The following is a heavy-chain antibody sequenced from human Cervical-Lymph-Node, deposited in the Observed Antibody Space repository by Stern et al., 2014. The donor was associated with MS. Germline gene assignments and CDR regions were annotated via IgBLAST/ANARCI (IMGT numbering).Heavy chain of an antibody. CDR1: GFILSSYA. J-gene: IGHJ6*02. D-gene: IGHD3-9*01. CDR2: ISHDGSDK. V-gene: IGHV3-30*04. Sequence: VQLVQSGGGLVQPGRSLRLSCAASGFILSSYAMHWVRQAPGNGLEWVAVISHDGSDKYYADSAQGRVTISRDNSQNTVDLQVNTPRAEDTAVYYCAREYTVFSTSFYYGMDVWGQGTTVTVSS. CDR3: AREYTVFSTSFYYGMDV.